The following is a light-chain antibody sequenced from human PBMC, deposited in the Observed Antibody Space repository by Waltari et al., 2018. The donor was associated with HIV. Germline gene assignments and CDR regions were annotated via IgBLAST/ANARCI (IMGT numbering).Light chain of an antibody. J-gene: IGLJ2*01. Sequence: QSALTQPASVSGSPGQSITISCTGTPSDVGGYDYVSWYQQHPGKVPKLIIYEVTNRPSGVSNRFSGSKSGNTASLTISGLQPEDEADYYCSSFTSSDTPVVFGGGTKLTVL. V-gene: IGLV2-14*01. CDR3: SSFTSSDTPVV. CDR2: EVT. CDR1: PSDVGGYDY.